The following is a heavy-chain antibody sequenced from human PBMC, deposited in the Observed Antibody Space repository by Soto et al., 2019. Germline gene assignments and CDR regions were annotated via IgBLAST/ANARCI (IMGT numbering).Heavy chain of an antibody. D-gene: IGHD3-22*01. J-gene: IGHJ4*02. V-gene: IGHV2-5*02. Sequence: QITLKESGPPLVKPTQTLTLTCTFSGFSLSTSGAGVGWIRQPPGKALEWLALIYWDDDEGYSPSLKRRLTITKDTSNNQVVLTIPNIDPFDTATYYCARPSYDSSGYYLYFDYWAQGTLVTVSS. CDR2: IYWDDDE. CDR3: ARPSYDSSGYYLYFDY. CDR1: GFSLSTSGAG.